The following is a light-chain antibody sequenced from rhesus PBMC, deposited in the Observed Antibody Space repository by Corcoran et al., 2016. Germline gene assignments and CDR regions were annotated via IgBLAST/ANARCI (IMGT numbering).Light chain of an antibody. CDR2: SAY. CDR1: EIIGNN. CDR3: QHYNDLFPVT. V-gene: IGKV3-40*03. J-gene: IGKJ4*01. Sequence: EIVMTQSPATLSLSPGQTATLSCRASEIIGNNLAWYQQKPGQAPNLLGHSAYFRATGFPARFSGSGSRTEFTLTIYSLEPEDVGIDHCQHYNDLFPVTFGGGTRVELK.